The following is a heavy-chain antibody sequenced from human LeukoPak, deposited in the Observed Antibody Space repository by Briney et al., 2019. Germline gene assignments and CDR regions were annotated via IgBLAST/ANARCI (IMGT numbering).Heavy chain of an antibody. CDR2: LYYSGST. CDR1: GASFSSNNCY. J-gene: IGHJ4*02. CDR3: ARVHRGGYDSSGYYYGVDY. Sequence: SETLSLTCTVSGASFSSNNCYWGWIRQPPGKGLEWIGSLYYSGSTYYNPSLQSRVTISLDTSRNQFSLKLSSVTAADTAVYYCARVHRGGYDSSGYYYGVDYWGQGTLVTVSS. V-gene: IGHV4-39*07. D-gene: IGHD3-22*01.